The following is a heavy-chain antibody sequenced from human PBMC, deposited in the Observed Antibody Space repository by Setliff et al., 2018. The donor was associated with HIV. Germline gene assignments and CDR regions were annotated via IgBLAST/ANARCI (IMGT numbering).Heavy chain of an antibody. J-gene: IGHJ4*02. V-gene: IGHV4-61*09. CDR1: GGSISNGYYY. Sequence: SETLSLTCTVSGGSISNGYYYWSWIRQPAGKGLEWIGHIYTSGSTKYNPSLKSRVTISVDTSKNQFSLKLNSVTATDTAVYYCARLRDMEWELIGLDYWGRGTLVTVSS. CDR2: IYTSGST. CDR3: ARLRDMEWELIGLDY. D-gene: IGHD1-26*01.